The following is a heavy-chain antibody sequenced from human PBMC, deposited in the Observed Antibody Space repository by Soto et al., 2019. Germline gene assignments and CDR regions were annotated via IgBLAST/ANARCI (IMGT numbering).Heavy chain of an antibody. J-gene: IGHJ4*02. D-gene: IGHD6-19*01. Sequence: QLQLQESGPGLVKPSETLSLTCAVSSASIITEQRWTWVRQPPGKGLEWIGEIHHSGSTNNNSSLLSRVTMSVDTSEDQFSLNLNSVTAADTALYYCARSFGWYAIDHWGQGTLVIVSS. V-gene: IGHV4-4*02. CDR3: ARSFGWYAIDH. CDR1: SASIITEQR. CDR2: IHHSGST.